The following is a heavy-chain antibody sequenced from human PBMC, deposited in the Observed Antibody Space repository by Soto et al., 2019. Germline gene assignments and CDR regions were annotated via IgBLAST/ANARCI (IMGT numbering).Heavy chain of an antibody. D-gene: IGHD3-3*01. CDR2: IWYDGSNK. CDR1: GFTFSSYG. V-gene: IGHV3-33*01. Sequence: GGSLRLSCAASGFTFSSYGMHWVRQAPGKGLEWVAVIWYDGSNKYYADSVKGRFTISRDNSKNTLYLQMNSLTAADTAVYYCARQTGAFGYYFDYWGPGILVTVSS. CDR3: ARQTGAFGYYFDY. J-gene: IGHJ4*02.